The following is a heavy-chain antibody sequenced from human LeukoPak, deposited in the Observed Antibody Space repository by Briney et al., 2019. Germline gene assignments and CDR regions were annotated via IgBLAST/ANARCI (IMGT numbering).Heavy chain of an antibody. CDR2: INTDGRST. CDR3: AGGIAIIPAGVADC. J-gene: IGHJ4*02. D-gene: IGHD2-2*01. CDR1: GFTFSNYR. Sequence: GGSLRLSCAASGFTFSNYRMHWVRQAPGKGLVWVSRINTDGRSTTHADSVKGRFTISRDNAKNTLYLQMNSLRAEDTAVYYCAGGIAIIPAGVADCWGQGTLVTVSS. V-gene: IGHV3-74*03.